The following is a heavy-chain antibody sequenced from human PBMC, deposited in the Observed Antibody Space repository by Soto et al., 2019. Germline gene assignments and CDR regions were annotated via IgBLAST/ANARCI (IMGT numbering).Heavy chain of an antibody. J-gene: IGHJ6*02. V-gene: IGHV4-59*01. D-gene: IGHD3-22*01. CDR3: ARDRAYYYDDSGYFDGMDV. Sequence: SETLSLTCTVSGGSIGTYYWSWIRQPPGEGLEWIGYTYYSGSATYNPSLKSRVTISVDTSKNQFSLKLSSVTTADTAVYYCARDRAYYYDDSGYFDGMDVWGQGTTVTVSS. CDR2: TYYSGSA. CDR1: GGSIGTYY.